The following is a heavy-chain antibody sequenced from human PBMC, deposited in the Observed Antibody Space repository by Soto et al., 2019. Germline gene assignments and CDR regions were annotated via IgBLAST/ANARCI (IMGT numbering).Heavy chain of an antibody. CDR2: VYYSGST. Sequence: SETRCLTCTVSGGSVSSSSYYWVWVRQPPGKGLEWIGSVYYSGSTYYNPSLESRVTISVDKSKNQFSLKLMSLSAADTAVYYCGSLVRVGTISYYFDHWVQGALVTGFS. D-gene: IGHD1-26*01. CDR3: GSLVRVGTISYYFDH. V-gene: IGHV4-39*01. CDR1: GGSVSSSSYY. J-gene: IGHJ4*02.